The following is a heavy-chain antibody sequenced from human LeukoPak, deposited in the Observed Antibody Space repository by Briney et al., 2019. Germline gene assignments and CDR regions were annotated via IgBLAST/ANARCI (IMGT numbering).Heavy chain of an antibody. CDR2: INNDGSST. Sequence: GGSLRLSCTASGFTFTSYWMQWVRQAPGEGLVWVSCINNDGSSTSYADSVKGRFTISRDNAKNTLYLQMNSLRAEDTAVYYCATTIIAATMDVWGQGTTVTVSS. CDR1: GFTFTSYW. CDR3: ATTIIAATMDV. J-gene: IGHJ6*02. V-gene: IGHV3-74*01. D-gene: IGHD6-13*01.